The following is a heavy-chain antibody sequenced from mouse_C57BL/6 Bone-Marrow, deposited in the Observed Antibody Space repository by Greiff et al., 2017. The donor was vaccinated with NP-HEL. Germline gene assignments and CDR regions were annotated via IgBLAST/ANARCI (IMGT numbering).Heavy chain of an antibody. CDR3: ARHEDDGFAY. Sequence: EVKLVESGGGLVQPGGSLKLSCAASGFTFSDYYMYWVRQTPEKRLEWVAYISNGGGSTHYPDTVKGRFTISRDNAKNTLYLQMSRLKSEDTAMYYCARHEDDGFAYWGQGTLVTVSA. D-gene: IGHD2-12*01. V-gene: IGHV5-12*01. CDR1: GFTFSDYY. CDR2: ISNGGGST. J-gene: IGHJ3*01.